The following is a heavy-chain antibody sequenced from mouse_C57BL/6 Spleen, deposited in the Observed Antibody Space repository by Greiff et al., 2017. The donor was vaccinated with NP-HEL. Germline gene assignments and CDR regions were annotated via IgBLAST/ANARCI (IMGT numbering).Heavy chain of an antibody. V-gene: IGHV2-5*01. CDR2: IWRGGST. D-gene: IGHD1-1*01. Sequence: VQLKESGPGLVQPSQSLSITCTVSGFSLTSYGVHWVRQSPGKGLEWLGVIWRGGSTDYNAALMSRPSITKDNSKSQVFFKMNSLRAVDTSIYYCAKNWGTTVVGYAMDYWGQGTSVTVSS. J-gene: IGHJ4*01. CDR1: GFSLTSYG. CDR3: AKNWGTTVVGYAMDY.